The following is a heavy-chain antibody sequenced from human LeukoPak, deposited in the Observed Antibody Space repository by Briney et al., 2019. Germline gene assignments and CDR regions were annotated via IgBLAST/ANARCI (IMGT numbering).Heavy chain of an antibody. J-gene: IGHJ3*02. CDR2: IKQDGSDK. CDR1: GFTFSDYY. CDR3: ARDESPRSGTTWYDGFDI. Sequence: GGSLRLSCAASGFTFSDYYMSWIRQAPGRGLEWVANIKQDGSDKNYVDFVKGRFTISRDNAKNSLYLEMNSLRAEDTAVYYCARDESPRSGTTWYDGFDIWGQGTMVTVSS. V-gene: IGHV3-7*04. D-gene: IGHD2-2*01.